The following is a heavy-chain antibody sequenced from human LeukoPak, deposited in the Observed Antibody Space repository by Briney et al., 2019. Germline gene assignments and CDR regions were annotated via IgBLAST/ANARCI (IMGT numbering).Heavy chain of an antibody. D-gene: IGHD6-13*01. V-gene: IGHV4-38-2*02. CDR3: ARARGAAAGIFDY. CDR2: IYHSGST. Sequence: SETLSLTRTGSGYSISSGYYWRWIRQPPGKELEWIGSIYHSGSTYYNPSLKSRVTISVDTSKNQFSLKLSSVTAADTAVYYCARARGAAAGIFDYWGQGTLVIVSS. J-gene: IGHJ4*02. CDR1: GYSISSGYY.